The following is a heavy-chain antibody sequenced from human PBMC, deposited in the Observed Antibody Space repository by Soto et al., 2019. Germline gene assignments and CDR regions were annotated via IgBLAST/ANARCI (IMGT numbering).Heavy chain of an antibody. D-gene: IGHD5-18*01. CDR2: ISGSGSYM. CDR3: VRCPADGYNYGPSYYYYYMDV. J-gene: IGHJ6*03. Sequence: PGGSLRLSCAASGFSFSSYAINWVRQAPGKGLEWVSSISGSGSYMYYADSVKGRFTIYRDNAKNSLNLQMNGLRAEDTAVYYCVRCPADGYNYGPSYYYYYMDVWGKGTTVTVSS. V-gene: IGHV3-21*01. CDR1: GFSFSSYA.